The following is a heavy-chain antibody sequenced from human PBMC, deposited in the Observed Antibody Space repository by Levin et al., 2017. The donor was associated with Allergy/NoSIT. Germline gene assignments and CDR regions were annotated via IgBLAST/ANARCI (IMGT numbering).Heavy chain of an antibody. J-gene: IGHJ3*02. D-gene: IGHD4-23*01. CDR3: VKGRSTTVAAHAFDI. Sequence: GGSLRLSCAASGFTFDDYAMHWVRQVPGKGLEWVSGITWNSGRTGYAESVKGRFTISRDNAENSLHLQMNSLRGEDTALYYCVKGRSTTVAAHAFDIWGQGTMVTVSS. V-gene: IGHV3-9*01. CDR1: GFTFDDYA. CDR2: ITWNSGRT.